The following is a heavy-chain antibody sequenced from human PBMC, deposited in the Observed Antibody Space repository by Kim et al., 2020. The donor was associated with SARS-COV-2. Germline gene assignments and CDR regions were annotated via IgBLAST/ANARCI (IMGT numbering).Heavy chain of an antibody. CDR2: INPNSGDT. D-gene: IGHD6-13*01. Sequence: ASVKVSCKASGYTFTAFYIHWVRQAPGQGLEWMGWINPNSGDTRYAQKFQDRVIMTRDTSISTAYMELSRLRSDDTAIYFCARNGIIAASGLNRFDPWGQGTLVTVSS. CDR3: ARNGIIAASGLNRFDP. CDR1: GYTFTAFY. V-gene: IGHV1-2*02. J-gene: IGHJ5*02.